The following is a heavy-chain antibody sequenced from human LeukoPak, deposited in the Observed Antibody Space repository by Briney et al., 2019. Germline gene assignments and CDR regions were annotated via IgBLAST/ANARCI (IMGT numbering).Heavy chain of an antibody. CDR2: VNQDGSEK. CDR3: GRGWAVDF. CDR1: GFTFSAYW. J-gene: IGHJ4*02. V-gene: IGHV3-7*01. D-gene: IGHD5-24*01. Sequence: GGSLRLSCAASGFTFSAYWMNWVRQAPGKGLEWVANVNQDGSEKYYVDSVKGRFTISRDNAKNSVYLQMNSLRVEGTAVYYCGRGWAVDFWGQGTLVTVSS.